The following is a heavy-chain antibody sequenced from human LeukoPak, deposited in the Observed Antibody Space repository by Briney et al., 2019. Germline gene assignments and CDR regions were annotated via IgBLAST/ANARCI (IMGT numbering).Heavy chain of an antibody. V-gene: IGHV3-21*01. CDR1: GFTFSSYS. J-gene: IGHJ4*02. Sequence: GGSLRLSCAASGFTFSSYSMNWVRQAPGKGLEWVSSISSSSSYIYYADSVKGRFTISRDNAKNSLYLQMNSLRAEDTAVYFCARGLDTAIAYWGQGTLVTVSS. CDR3: ARGLDTAIAY. CDR2: ISSSSSYI. D-gene: IGHD5-18*01.